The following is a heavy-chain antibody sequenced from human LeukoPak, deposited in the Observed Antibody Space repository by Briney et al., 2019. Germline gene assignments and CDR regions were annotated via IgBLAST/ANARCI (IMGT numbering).Heavy chain of an antibody. Sequence: SETLSLTCAVYGGSFSGYYWSWIRQPPGKGLEWIGEINHSGSTNYNPSLKSRVTISVDTSKNQFSLKLSSVTAADTAVYYCARHQGYGYFDYWGQGTLVTVSS. CDR1: GGSFSGYY. CDR2: INHSGST. J-gene: IGHJ4*02. CDR3: ARHQGYGYFDY. V-gene: IGHV4-34*01. D-gene: IGHD4-17*01.